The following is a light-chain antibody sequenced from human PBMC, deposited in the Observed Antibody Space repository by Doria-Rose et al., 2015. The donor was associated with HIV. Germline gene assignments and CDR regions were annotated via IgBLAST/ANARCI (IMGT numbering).Light chain of an antibody. CDR1: QRVKSSY. CDR2: DAS. V-gene: IGKV3-20*01. J-gene: IGKJ5*01. CDR3: QQYGTSRGT. Sequence: TQSPGTLSLSPGDRATLTCRASQRVKSSYLAWYQQKPGKAPRLIIYDASTRATGVPDRFSGSESGTDFTLTISRLEPEDVAVYYCQQYGTSRGTFGQGTRLEIK.